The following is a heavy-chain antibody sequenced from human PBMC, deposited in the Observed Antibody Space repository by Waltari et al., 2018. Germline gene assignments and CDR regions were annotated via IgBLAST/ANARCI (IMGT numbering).Heavy chain of an antibody. CDR2: ISGSGGST. D-gene: IGHD3-16*02. J-gene: IGHJ4*02. CDR1: GFTFSSYA. Sequence: EVRLLESGGGLVQPGGSLRLSCAASGFTFSSYAMSWVRQAPGKGLEWVSAISGSGGSTYYADSVKGRFTISRDNSKNTLYLQMNSLRAEDTAVYYCAKDLMITFGGVIAPSDYWGQGTLVTVSS. CDR3: AKDLMITFGGVIAPSDY. V-gene: IGHV3-23*01.